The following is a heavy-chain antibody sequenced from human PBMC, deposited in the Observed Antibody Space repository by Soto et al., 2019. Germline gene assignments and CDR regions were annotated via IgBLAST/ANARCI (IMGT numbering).Heavy chain of an antibody. Sequence: QVQLVQSGAEVKKPGSSVKVSCKASGGTFSSYAISWVRQAPGQGLEWMGGIIPIFGTANYAQKFQGRVTITADESTSTAYMELSSLRSEDTAVYYCARDGGSDYGDPGDYYYGMDVWGQGTTVTVSS. CDR3: ARDGGSDYGDPGDYYYGMDV. CDR1: GGTFSSYA. J-gene: IGHJ6*02. D-gene: IGHD4-17*01. V-gene: IGHV1-69*01. CDR2: IIPIFGTA.